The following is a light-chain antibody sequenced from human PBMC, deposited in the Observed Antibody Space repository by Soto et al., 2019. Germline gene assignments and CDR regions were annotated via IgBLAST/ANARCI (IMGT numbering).Light chain of an antibody. J-gene: IGKJ4*01. CDR3: MQSIQLPLT. Sequence: DIVMTQIPLSLPVTPGQPASISCKSSQSLLHSDGRAYLYWYLQKAGQTPQLLIYEVSKRFSGVPDRFSGSGSGTDFTLKISRVEAEDVGFYYCMQSIQLPLTFGGGTKVEIK. CDR1: QSLLHSDGRAY. V-gene: IGKV2D-29*01. CDR2: EVS.